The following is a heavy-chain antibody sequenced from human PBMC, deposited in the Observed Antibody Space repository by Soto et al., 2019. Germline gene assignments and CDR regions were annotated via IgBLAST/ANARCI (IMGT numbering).Heavy chain of an antibody. CDR1: GGSISSGGYY. D-gene: IGHD5-18*01. V-gene: IGHV4-31*03. CDR3: ASLQRQLEAGWFDP. J-gene: IGHJ5*02. CDR2: IYYSGST. Sequence: SETLSLTCTVSGGSISSGGYYWSWIRQHPGKGLEWIGYIYYSGSTYYNPSLKSRVTISVDTSKNQFSLKLSSVTAADTAVYYCASLQRQLEAGWFDPWGQGTLVTVSS.